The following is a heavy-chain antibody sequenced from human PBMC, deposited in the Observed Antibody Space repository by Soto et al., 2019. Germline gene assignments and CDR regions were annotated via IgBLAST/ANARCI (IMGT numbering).Heavy chain of an antibody. V-gene: IGHV4-30-2*06. Sequence: PSETLSLTCTVSGGSISSGGYSWTWIRQSPGKGLEWIGYTYQSGSAYYNPSLKSRVTISVDRSKNQFSLNLTSVTAADTAVYYCARRGGSSWGHDWFDPWGQGTLVTVSS. CDR3: ARRGGSSWGHDWFDP. D-gene: IGHD3-10*01. J-gene: IGHJ5*02. CDR2: TYQSGSA. CDR1: GGSISSGGYS.